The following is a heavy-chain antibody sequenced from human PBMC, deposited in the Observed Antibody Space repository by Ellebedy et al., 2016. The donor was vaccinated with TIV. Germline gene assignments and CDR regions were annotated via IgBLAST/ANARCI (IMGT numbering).Heavy chain of an antibody. CDR3: ASENDYGDSPTYGMDV. J-gene: IGHJ6*02. CDR1: GGSISSGGYY. Sequence: SETLSLTXTVSGGSISSGGYYWSWIRQHPGKGLEWIGYIYYSGSTYYNPSLKSRVTISVDTSKNQFSLKLSSVTAADTAVYYCASENDYGDSPTYGMDVWGQGTTVTVSS. CDR2: IYYSGST. D-gene: IGHD4-17*01. V-gene: IGHV4-31*03.